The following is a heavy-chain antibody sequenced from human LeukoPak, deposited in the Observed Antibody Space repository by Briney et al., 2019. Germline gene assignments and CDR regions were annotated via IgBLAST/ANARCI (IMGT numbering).Heavy chain of an antibody. V-gene: IGHV1-2*02. D-gene: IGHD3-22*01. CDR1: GYTFTGYY. J-gene: IGHJ5*02. CDR2: INPNSGGT. Sequence: ASVKVSCKASGYTFTGYYMHWVRQAPGQGLEWMGWINPNSGGTNYAQKFQGRVTMTRDTSISTAYMELSRLRSDDTAVYYCARDPLQGGSGYPFHNRFDPWGQGTLVTVSS. CDR3: ARDPLQGGSGYPFHNRFDP.